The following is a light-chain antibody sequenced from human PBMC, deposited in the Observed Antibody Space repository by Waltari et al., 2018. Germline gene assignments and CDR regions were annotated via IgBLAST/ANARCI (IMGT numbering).Light chain of an antibody. J-gene: IGLJ2*01. CDR1: TSHIGMNS. CDR2: SHN. CDR3: ATWDDILNGL. V-gene: IGLV1-44*01. Sequence: HSVLTHPPLASGTPGPSAAISCSVRTSHIGMNSVTWYPRLPGTAPRLLTYSHNQRPSGVPDRFSVSKSGTSASLAISGLQSEDEADYYCATWDDILNGLFGGGTKLTVL.